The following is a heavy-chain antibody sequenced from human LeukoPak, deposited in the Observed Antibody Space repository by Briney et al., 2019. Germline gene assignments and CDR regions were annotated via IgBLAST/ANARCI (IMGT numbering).Heavy chain of an antibody. J-gene: IGHJ4*02. D-gene: IGHD6-13*01. CDR2: IYWNDDK. V-gene: IGHV2-5*01. CDR1: GFSLSTSGVG. CDR3: AHRLYGSTWYDY. Sequence: SGPTLVNPTQTLTLTCTFSGFSLSTSGVGVGWIXXXXXXXLEWLALIYWNDDKRYSPSLKSRLTITKDTSKNQVVLTMTNMDPVDTATYYCAHRLYGSTWYDYWGQGTLVTVFS.